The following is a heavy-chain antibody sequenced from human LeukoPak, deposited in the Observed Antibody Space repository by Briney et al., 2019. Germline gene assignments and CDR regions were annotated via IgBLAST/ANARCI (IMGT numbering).Heavy chain of an antibody. J-gene: IGHJ4*02. V-gene: IGHV3-74*01. CDR1: GFTFSSYW. CDR2: INSDGSST. D-gene: IGHD4-17*01. Sequence: GSLRLSCAASGFTFSSYWMHWVRQAPGKGLVWVSRINSDGSSTSYADSVKGRFTISRDNAKNTLYLQMNSLRAEDTAVYYCTRFDYGDYAGAGDYWGQGTLVSVSS. CDR3: TRFDYGDYAGAGDY.